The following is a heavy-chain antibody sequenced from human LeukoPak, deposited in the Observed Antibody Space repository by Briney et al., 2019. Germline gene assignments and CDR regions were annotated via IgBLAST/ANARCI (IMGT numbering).Heavy chain of an antibody. D-gene: IGHD3-22*01. CDR1: GGTFSSYV. V-gene: IGHV1-69*10. CDR3: AQSGIYYYDSSGYGDYYYGMDV. J-gene: IGHJ6*02. Sequence: ASVKVSCKASGGTFSSYVISWVRQAPGQGLEWMGGIIPILGIANYAQKFQGRVTITADKSTSTAYMELSSLRSEDTAVYYCAQSGIYYYDSSGYGDYYYGMDVWGQGTTVTVSS. CDR2: IIPILGIA.